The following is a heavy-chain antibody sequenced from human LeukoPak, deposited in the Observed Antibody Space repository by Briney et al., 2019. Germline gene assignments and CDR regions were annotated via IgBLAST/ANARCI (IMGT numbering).Heavy chain of an antibody. CDR3: ARGQRAYYFDY. V-gene: IGHV1-3*01. CDR1: GYTFTSYG. CDR2: INGGNGNT. J-gene: IGHJ4*02. Sequence: ASVKVSCKPSGYTFTSYGMHWVRQAPGQSLEWMGWINGGNGNTKYSEKLQGRVTIIRDTSASTAYMELSSLRSEDTAVYYCARGQRAYYFDYWGQGTLVTVSS.